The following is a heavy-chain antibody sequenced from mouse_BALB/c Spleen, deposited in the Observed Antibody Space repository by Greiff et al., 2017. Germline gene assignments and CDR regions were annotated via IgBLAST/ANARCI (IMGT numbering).Heavy chain of an antibody. D-gene: IGHD1-2*01. CDR3: ARIITTVYWYFDV. CDR1: GFSLTGYG. Sequence: VMLVESGPGLVAPSQSLSITCTVSGFSLTGYGVNWVRQPPGKGLEWLGMIWGDGSTDYNSALKSRLSISKDNSKSQVFLKMNSLQTDDTARYYCARIITTVYWYFDVWGAGTTVTVSS. V-gene: IGHV2-6-7*01. J-gene: IGHJ1*01. CDR2: IWGDGST.